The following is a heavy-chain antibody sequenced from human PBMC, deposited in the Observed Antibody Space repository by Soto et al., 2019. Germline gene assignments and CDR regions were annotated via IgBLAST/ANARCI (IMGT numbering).Heavy chain of an antibody. V-gene: IGHV4-38-2*02. D-gene: IGHD2-15*01. Sequence: PSETLPVTCTVSGDSISSGYYRAWIRQPPGKGLEWIGSIYHSGTAYYNPSLKSRVIISIDTSKKQFSLKLSSVDAADSAVYYCARQDNFAFDQRCGQGTLVTVS. CDR2: IYHSGTA. CDR1: GDSISSGYY. J-gene: IGHJ1*01. CDR3: ARQDNFAFDQR.